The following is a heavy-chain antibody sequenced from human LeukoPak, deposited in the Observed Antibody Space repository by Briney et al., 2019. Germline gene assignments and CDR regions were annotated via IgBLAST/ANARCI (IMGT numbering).Heavy chain of an antibody. D-gene: IGHD3-22*01. CDR2: INPNSGDT. CDR3: AAATVYFYDSSGYLRDHYGMDV. V-gene: IGHV1-2*06. Sequence: GASVKVSCKASGYTFPSYYMHWVRQAPGQGLEWMGRINPNSGDTNYAQKFQGRVTMTRDTSISTAYIELSRLRSDDTAVYYCAAATVYFYDSSGYLRDHYGMDVWGQGSTVTVSS. CDR1: GYTFPSYY. J-gene: IGHJ6*02.